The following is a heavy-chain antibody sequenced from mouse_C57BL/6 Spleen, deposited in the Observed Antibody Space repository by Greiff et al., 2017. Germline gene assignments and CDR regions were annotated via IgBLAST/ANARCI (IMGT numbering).Heavy chain of an antibody. CDR3: ARRYGYDDAMDY. Sequence: DVMLVESGGDLVKPGGSLKLSCAASGFTFSSYGMSWVRQTPDKRLEWVATISSGGSYTYYPDSVKGRFTITRDNANNTLYLQMSSLKSEDTAMYYCARRYGYDDAMDYWGQGTSVTVSS. CDR2: ISSGGSYT. D-gene: IGHD2-2*01. V-gene: IGHV5-6*02. CDR1: GFTFSSYG. J-gene: IGHJ4*01.